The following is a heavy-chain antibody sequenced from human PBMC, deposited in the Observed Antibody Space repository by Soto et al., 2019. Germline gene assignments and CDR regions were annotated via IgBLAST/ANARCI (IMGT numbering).Heavy chain of an antibody. CDR3: ARDVGSSHGPGHPHYFDY. Sequence: PSETLSLTCSVSGGSISSSNYYWAWIRQPPGKGLEWIGGIYHTGETYYNPSLKSRATISLDTSRNQFFLNLNSVTAADTAVYYCARDVGSSHGPGHPHYFDYWGQGTLVTVSS. D-gene: IGHD2-2*01. J-gene: IGHJ4*02. CDR1: GGSISSSNYY. CDR2: IYHTGET. V-gene: IGHV4-39*07.